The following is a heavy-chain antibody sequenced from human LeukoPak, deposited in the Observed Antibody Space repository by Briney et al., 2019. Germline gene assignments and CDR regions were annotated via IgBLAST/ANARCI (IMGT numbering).Heavy chain of an antibody. CDR1: GYTFSSYG. Sequence: ASVKVSCKASGYTFSSYGISWVRQAPGQGLEWMGWISAYNGNTNYAQKLQGRVTMTTDTSTSTAYMELRSLRSDDTAVYYCAREGSYLYYYYGMDVWGQGTTVTVSS. CDR2: ISAYNGNT. J-gene: IGHJ6*02. D-gene: IGHD3-10*01. CDR3: AREGSYLYYYYGMDV. V-gene: IGHV1-18*01.